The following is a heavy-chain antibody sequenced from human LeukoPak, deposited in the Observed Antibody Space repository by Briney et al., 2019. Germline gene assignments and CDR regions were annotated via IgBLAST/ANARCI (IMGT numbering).Heavy chain of an antibody. CDR3: TRSMVRGDYYYYYMDV. V-gene: IGHV3-73*01. CDR1: GFTFSGSA. D-gene: IGHD3-10*01. J-gene: IGHJ6*03. Sequence: GGSLRLSCAASGFTFSGSAMHWVRQASGKGLEWVGRIRSKANSYATAYAASVKGRFTISRDDSKNTAYLQMNSLKTEDTAVYYCTRSMVRGDYYYYYMDVWGKGTTVTVSS. CDR2: IRSKANSYAT.